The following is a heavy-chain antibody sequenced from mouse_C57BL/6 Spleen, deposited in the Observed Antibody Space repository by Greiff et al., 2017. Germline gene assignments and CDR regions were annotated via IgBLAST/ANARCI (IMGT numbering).Heavy chain of an antibody. V-gene: IGHV1-26*01. D-gene: IGHD2-4*01. CDR1: GYTFTDYY. Sequence: EVQLQQSGPELVKPGASVKISCKASGYTFTDYYMNWVKQSHGKSLEWIGDINPNNGGTSYNQKFKGKATLTVDQSSSTAYMELRSLTSEDSAVYYCASHYDYDVYYAMDYWGQGTSVTVSS. J-gene: IGHJ4*01. CDR2: INPNNGGT. CDR3: ASHYDYDVYYAMDY.